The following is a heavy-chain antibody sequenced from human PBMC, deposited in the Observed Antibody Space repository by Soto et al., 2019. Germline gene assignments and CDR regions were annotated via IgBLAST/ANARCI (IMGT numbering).Heavy chain of an antibody. CDR1: GFTFSSYS. J-gene: IGHJ4*02. D-gene: IGHD2-8*01. V-gene: IGHV3-48*01. Sequence: GGSLRLSCAASGFTFSSYSMNWVRQAPGKGLEWVSYISSSSSTIYYADSVKGRFTISRDNAKNSLYLQMNSLRAEDTAVYYCAREWSRTAPLAGSFDYWGQGTLVTVSS. CDR2: ISSSSSTI. CDR3: AREWSRTAPLAGSFDY.